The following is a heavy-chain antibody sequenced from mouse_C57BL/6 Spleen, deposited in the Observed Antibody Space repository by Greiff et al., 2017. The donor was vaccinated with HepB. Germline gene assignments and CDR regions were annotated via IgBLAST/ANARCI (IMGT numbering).Heavy chain of an antibody. V-gene: IGHV3-6*01. CDR2: ISYDGSN. CDR3: ARERDYFDY. J-gene: IGHJ2*01. CDR1: GYSITSGYY. Sequence: EVKLQESGPGLVKPSQSLSLTCSVTGYSITSGYYWNWIRQFPGNKLEWMGYISYDGSNNYNPSLKNRISITRDTSKNQFFLKLNSVTTEDTATYYCARERDYFDYWGQGTTLTVSS.